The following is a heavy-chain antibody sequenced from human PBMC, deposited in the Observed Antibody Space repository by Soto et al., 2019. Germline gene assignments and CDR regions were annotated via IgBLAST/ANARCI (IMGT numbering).Heavy chain of an antibody. Sequence: ASVKVSCKASGYTFASYDINWVRQATGQGLEWMRWMNLNSGNTGYAQKFQGRVTMTRNTSISTAYMELSSLRSEDTAVYYCARAPPSITIFGVVYYYYYYYMDVWGKGTTVTVSS. J-gene: IGHJ6*03. D-gene: IGHD3-3*01. CDR2: MNLNSGNT. V-gene: IGHV1-8*01. CDR1: GYTFASYD. CDR3: ARAPPSITIFGVVYYYYYYYMDV.